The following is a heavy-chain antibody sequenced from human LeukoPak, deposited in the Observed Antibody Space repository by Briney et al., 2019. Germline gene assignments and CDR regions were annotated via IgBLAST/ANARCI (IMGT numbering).Heavy chain of an antibody. V-gene: IGHV1-18*01. J-gene: IGHJ4*02. CDR2: ISAYKGNT. CDR3: ARDGSSSDLRATIDY. D-gene: IGHD6-13*01. CDR1: GYTFATYG. Sequence: ASVKVSCKASGYTFATYGISWVRQAPGQGLEWMGWISAYKGNTNYAQKLQGRLTMTTDTSTSTAYMELRSLRSDDTAVYFCARDGSSSDLRATIDYWGQGTLVTVSS.